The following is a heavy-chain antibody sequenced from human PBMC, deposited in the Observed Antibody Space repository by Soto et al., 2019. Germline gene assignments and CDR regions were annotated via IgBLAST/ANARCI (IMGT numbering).Heavy chain of an antibody. Sequence: QVQLVQSGTEVKEPGASVQVSCQASGYTFTSYSIHGVRQATGQGLEWMGIISPSDDRTNYAQKFQVRSTMNRGTPMSTVHMELRLLSFDDTAVYHCAIGFCGSRCYYVENWGQGTLIVVSS. CDR2: ISPSDDRT. J-gene: IGHJ4*02. D-gene: IGHD2-2*01. V-gene: IGHV1-46*01. CDR3: AIGFCGSRCYYVEN. CDR1: GYTFTSYS.